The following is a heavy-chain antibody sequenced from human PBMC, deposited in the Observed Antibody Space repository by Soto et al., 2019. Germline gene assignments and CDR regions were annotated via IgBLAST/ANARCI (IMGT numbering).Heavy chain of an antibody. CDR1: GFDVSSNY. D-gene: IGHD4-17*01. Sequence: EVQLVESGGGLVQPGGSLRLSCAAFGFDVSSNYMSWVRQAPGKGLEWVSLIYSGGTTYYADSVKGRFTISRHSSKNTLYLQMNSLRVEDTAVYYCAGRTYGWGQGTMVTVSA. J-gene: IGHJ3*01. CDR3: AGRTYG. V-gene: IGHV3-53*04. CDR2: IYSGGTT.